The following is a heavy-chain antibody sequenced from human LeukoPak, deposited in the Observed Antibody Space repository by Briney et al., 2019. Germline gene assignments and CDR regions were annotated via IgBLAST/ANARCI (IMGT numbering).Heavy chain of an antibody. CDR1: GFKFCGYS. CDR3: VRGTMFPYYFVY. Sequence: PGGSLSFSCSAYGFKFCGYSRKWDPQAPGKGLEWFSFISSSSRYIYYADSLEGRFTISTDNTKNSLYLQMNSQRDADTALYYGVRGTMFPYYFVYWGEGTLVTVSS. J-gene: IGHJ4*02. V-gene: IGHV3-21*01. CDR2: ISSSSRYI. D-gene: IGHD3-10*02.